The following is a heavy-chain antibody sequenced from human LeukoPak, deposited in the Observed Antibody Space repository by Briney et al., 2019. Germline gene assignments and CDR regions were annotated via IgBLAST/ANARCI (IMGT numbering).Heavy chain of an antibody. CDR2: INPSGGST. Sequence: ASVKVSCKASGYTFTSYYMHWVRQAPGQGLEWMGIINPSGGSTSYAQKFQGRVTMTRDTSTSTVYMELSSLRSEDTAVYYCAREYCSSTSMEYYYYGMDVWGQGTTVTVSS. V-gene: IGHV1-46*01. D-gene: IGHD2-2*01. CDR1: GYTFTSYY. CDR3: AREYCSSTSMEYYYYGMDV. J-gene: IGHJ6*02.